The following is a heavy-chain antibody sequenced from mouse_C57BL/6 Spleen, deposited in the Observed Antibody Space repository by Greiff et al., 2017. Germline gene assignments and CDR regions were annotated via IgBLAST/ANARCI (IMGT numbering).Heavy chain of an antibody. D-gene: IGHD1-1*01. J-gene: IGHJ2*01. CDR2: ISSGSSTI. CDR1: GFTFSDYG. V-gene: IGHV5-17*01. CDR3: ARPGYYGSRGYFDY. Sequence: EVKVVESGGGLVKPGGSLKLSCAASGFTFSDYGMHWVRQAPEKGLEWVAYISSGSSTIYYADTVKGRFTISRDNAKNTLYLQMTSLRSEDTAMYYCARPGYYGSRGYFDYWGQGTTLTVSS.